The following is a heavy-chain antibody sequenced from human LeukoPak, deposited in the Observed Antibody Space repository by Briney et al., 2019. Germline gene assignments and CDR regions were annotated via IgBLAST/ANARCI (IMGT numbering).Heavy chain of an antibody. CDR1: GGSISSGSYY. CDR3: ARDRRWVGATWDPTDQPAWFDP. J-gene: IGHJ5*02. Sequence: PSETLSLXCTVSGGSISSGSYYWSWNRQPAGKGLEWIGRIYTSGITNYNPSLKSRVTISVDTSKNQFSLKLSSVTAADTAVYYCARDRRWVGATWDPTDQPAWFDPWGQGTLVTVSS. V-gene: IGHV4-61*02. D-gene: IGHD1-26*01. CDR2: IYTSGIT.